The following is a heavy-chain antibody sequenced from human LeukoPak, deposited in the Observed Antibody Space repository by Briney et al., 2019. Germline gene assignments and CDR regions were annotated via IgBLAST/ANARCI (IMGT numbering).Heavy chain of an antibody. CDR3: ARAQWELAAFDI. CDR1: GGSISSSSYY. Sequence: SNTLSLTCTVSGGSISSSSYYWGWIRQPPGKGLEWIGSIYYSGSTNYNPSLKSRVTISVDTSKNQFSLKLSSVTAADTAVYYCARAQWELAAFDIWGQGTMVTVSS. J-gene: IGHJ3*02. V-gene: IGHV4-39*07. D-gene: IGHD1-26*01. CDR2: IYYSGST.